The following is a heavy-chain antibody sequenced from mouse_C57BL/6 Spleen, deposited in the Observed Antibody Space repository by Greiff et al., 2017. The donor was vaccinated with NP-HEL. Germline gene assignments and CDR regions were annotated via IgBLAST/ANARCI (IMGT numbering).Heavy chain of an antibody. CDR2: IWGVGST. D-gene: IGHD1-1*01. CDR3: ATITTVPYYAMDY. J-gene: IGHJ4*01. Sequence: VQLKESGPGLVAPSQCLSITCTVSGFSLTSYGVDWVRQSPGKGLEWLGVIWGVGSTNYNSALKSRLSISKDNSKSQVFLKMNSLQTDDTAMYYCATITTVPYYAMDYWGQGTSVTVSS. CDR1: GFSLTSYG. V-gene: IGHV2-6*01.